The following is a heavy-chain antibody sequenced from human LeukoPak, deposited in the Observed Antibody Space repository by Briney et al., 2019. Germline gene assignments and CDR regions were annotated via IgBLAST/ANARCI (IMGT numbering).Heavy chain of an antibody. J-gene: IGHJ4*02. D-gene: IGHD3-16*01. V-gene: IGHV3-23*01. CDR1: GFTFSSYA. Sequence: GGSLRLSCAASGFTFSSYAMSWVRQAPGKGLQWVSAITGTGDSTYYADSVKGRFTISRDNSKNTLHLQMNSLRAEDTALYFCARGLVYYFDYWGQGALVTVSS. CDR3: ARGLVYYFDY. CDR2: ITGTGDST.